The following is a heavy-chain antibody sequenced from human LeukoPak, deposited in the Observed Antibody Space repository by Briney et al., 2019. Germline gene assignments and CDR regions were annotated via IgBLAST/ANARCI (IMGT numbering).Heavy chain of an antibody. CDR3: ARGLELWFGEAGVGWFDP. Sequence: ASVKVSCKASGYTFTGYYMHWVRQATGQGLEWMGWMSPSSGSTGYAQNFQGRVTMTMNTSISTAYMELSSLRSDDTAVYFCARGLELWFGEAGVGWFDPWGQGTPVTVSS. V-gene: IGHV1-8*02. J-gene: IGHJ5*02. CDR2: MSPSSGST. D-gene: IGHD3-10*01. CDR1: GYTFTGYY.